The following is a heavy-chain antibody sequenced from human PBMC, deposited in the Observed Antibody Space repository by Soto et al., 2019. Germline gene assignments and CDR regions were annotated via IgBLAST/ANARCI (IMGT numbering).Heavy chain of an antibody. J-gene: IGHJ4*02. CDR2: ISSGSSDT. Sequence: LRLSCEASGFTFSRVSMNWVRQVPVKGLEWVASISSGSSDTWYADSVKGRFIISRDNAQNSLFLQMNTLRPEDTAMYYCARVAYWGPGTQVTVPS. CDR3: ARVAY. CDR1: GFTFSRVS. V-gene: IGHV3-21*01.